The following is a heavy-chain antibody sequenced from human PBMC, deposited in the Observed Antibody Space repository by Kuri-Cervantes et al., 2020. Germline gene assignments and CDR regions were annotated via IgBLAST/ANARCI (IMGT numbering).Heavy chain of an antibody. V-gene: IGHV3-23*01. CDR2: ISASGAST. J-gene: IGHJ6*03. CDR1: GFTFSTYD. CDR3: AKEGDCSSTSCYRRFYYYYYMDV. D-gene: IGHD2-2*01. Sequence: GGSLRLSCAASGFTFSTYDMSWVRQAPGKGLEWVSSISASGASTYYADSVKGRFTISRDNSKNTLYLQMNSLRAEDTAVYYCAKEGDCSSTSCYRRFYYYYYMDVWGKGTTVTVSS.